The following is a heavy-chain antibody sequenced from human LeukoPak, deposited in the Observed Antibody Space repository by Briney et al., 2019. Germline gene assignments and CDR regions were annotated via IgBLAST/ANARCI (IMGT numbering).Heavy chain of an antibody. CDR3: ARGGPLGRSGSYYDK. V-gene: IGHV1-18*01. Sequence: ASVKVSCKASGYTFTTYGINWVRQAPGQGLEWMGWISTYNGNTNYAQKVQGRVTMTTDTSTTTAYMELRSLRSDDTAVYYCARGGPLGRSGSYYDKWGQGTLVTVSS. J-gene: IGHJ4*02. CDR1: GYTFTTYG. CDR2: ISTYNGNT. D-gene: IGHD1-26*01.